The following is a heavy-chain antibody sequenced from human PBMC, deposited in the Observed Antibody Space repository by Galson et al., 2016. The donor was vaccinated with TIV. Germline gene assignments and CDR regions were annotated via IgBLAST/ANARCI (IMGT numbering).Heavy chain of an antibody. V-gene: IGHV3-23*01. CDR2: ISGSGGIT. D-gene: IGHD4-17*01. CDR1: GFTFGHYA. J-gene: IGHJ3*02. CDR3: AKRRNYGGDALES. Sequence: SLRLSCAASGFTFGHYAVNWFRQAPGKGLEWVSGISGSGGITYIAESVKGRFAISRDNSRDTLYLQLNSLRAEDTAVYYCAKRRNYGGDALESWGQGTMVTVSS.